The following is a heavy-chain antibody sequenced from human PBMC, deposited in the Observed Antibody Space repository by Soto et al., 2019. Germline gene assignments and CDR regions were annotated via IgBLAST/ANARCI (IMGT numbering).Heavy chain of an antibody. D-gene: IGHD6-13*01. CDR3: ARGPIAAAGTFDY. J-gene: IGHJ4*02. CDR2: INHSGST. Sequence: SETLSLTCAVYGGSFSGYYWSWIRQPPGKGLEWIGEINHSGSTNYNPSLKSRVTISVDTSKNQFSLKLSSVTAADTAVYYCARGPIAAAGTFDYWGQGTLVTVSS. CDR1: GGSFSGYY. V-gene: IGHV4-34*01.